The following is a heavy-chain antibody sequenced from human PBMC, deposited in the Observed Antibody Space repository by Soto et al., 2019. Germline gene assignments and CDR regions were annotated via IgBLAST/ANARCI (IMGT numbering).Heavy chain of an antibody. J-gene: IGHJ4*02. CDR3: ARWDYGYYARFDY. D-gene: IGHD4-17*01. CDR1: GYTFTSHD. CDR2: MNPNSGNT. Sequence: QVQLVQYGAEVKKSGASVKVSCKASGYTFTSHDINWVRQPTGQGLEWMGWMNPNSGNTGDAQKIQGRVTLTRNTSISTAYMELSSLRSEDTAVYYCARWDYGYYARFDYWGQGTLVTVSS. V-gene: IGHV1-8*01.